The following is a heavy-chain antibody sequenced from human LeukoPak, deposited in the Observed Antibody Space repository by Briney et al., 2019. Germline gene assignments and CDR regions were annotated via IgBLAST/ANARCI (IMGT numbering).Heavy chain of an antibody. Sequence: SETLSLTCAVYGGSFSGYYWSWIRQPPGKGLEWIGEINHSGSTNYNPSLKSRVTISVDTSKNQFSLKLSSVTAADTAVYYCARVLPGPSDLDAFDIWGQGTMVTVSS. V-gene: IGHV4-34*01. CDR2: INHSGST. CDR3: ARVLPGPSDLDAFDI. CDR1: GGSFSGYY. J-gene: IGHJ3*02.